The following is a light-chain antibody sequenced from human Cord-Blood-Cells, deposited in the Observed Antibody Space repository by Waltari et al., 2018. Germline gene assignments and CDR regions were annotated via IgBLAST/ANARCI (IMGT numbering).Light chain of an antibody. Sequence: EIEMTESTSSVSASVGERGTITCRASQSISSYLNWYQQKPGKAPKLLIYAASSLQSGFPSSFSGSGSGTDFTLTISSLQPEDFATYYCQQSYSTPPTFGQGTKVEIK. J-gene: IGKJ1*01. V-gene: IGKV1-39*01. CDR3: QQSYSTPPT. CDR2: AAS. CDR1: QSISSY.